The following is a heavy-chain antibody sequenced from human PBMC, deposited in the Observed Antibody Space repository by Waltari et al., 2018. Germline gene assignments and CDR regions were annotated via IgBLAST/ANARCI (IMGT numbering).Heavy chain of an antibody. Sequence: EVQLVESGGGLVKPGGSLRLSCAASGFTLSSYSMNWVRQAPGKGLEWVSSITRSSREIYYADSVKGRFTISRDNAKNSLYLQMNSLRAEDTAVYYCARDRWEQAIDYWGQGTLVTVSS. CDR2: ITRSSREI. V-gene: IGHV3-21*01. CDR3: ARDRWEQAIDY. CDR1: GFTLSSYS. J-gene: IGHJ4*02. D-gene: IGHD1-26*01.